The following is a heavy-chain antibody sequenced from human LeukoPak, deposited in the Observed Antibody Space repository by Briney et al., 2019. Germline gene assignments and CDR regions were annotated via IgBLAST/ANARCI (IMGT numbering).Heavy chain of an antibody. CDR1: GYTFTGYY. Sequence: ASVKVSCKASGYTFTGYYMHRVRQAPGQGLEWMGWINPNSGGTNYAQKFQGRVTMTRDTSISTAYMELSRLRSDDTAVYYCAREAIVPAAIWDYWGQGTLVTVSS. V-gene: IGHV1-2*02. J-gene: IGHJ4*02. CDR3: AREAIVPAAIWDY. CDR2: INPNSGGT. D-gene: IGHD2-2*01.